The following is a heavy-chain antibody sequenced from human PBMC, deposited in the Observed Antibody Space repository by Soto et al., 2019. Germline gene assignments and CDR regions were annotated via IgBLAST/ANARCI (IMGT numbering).Heavy chain of an antibody. V-gene: IGHV4-4*02. Sequence: QVQLQESGPGLVNPSESLSLTCTVSSDSISTEKWWSWVRQPPGKGMEWIGEISHIGSSHYSPSLKSRVIISQDTSKNKFSLKLSSVTAAAPAVDYCAKGGGHVSDGVCYAFEVWGQGTMVAVSS. D-gene: IGHD2-8*01. CDR2: ISHIGSS. CDR1: SDSISTEKW. J-gene: IGHJ3*01. CDR3: AKGGGHVSDGVCYAFEV.